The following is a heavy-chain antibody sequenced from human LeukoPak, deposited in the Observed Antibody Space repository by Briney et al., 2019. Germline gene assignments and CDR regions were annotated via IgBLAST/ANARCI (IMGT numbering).Heavy chain of an antibody. CDR3: ARVGYSSGWTVRGGFDY. CDR2: ISSRGSTI. V-gene: IGHV3-48*03. D-gene: IGHD6-19*01. CDR1: GFTFSSYE. J-gene: IGHJ4*02. Sequence: PGGSLRLSCAASGFTFSSYEMNWVRQAPGKGLEWVSYISSRGSTIYYADSVKGRFTISRDNAKNSLYLQMNSLRAEDTAVYYCARVGYSSGWTVRGGFDYWGQGTLVTVSS.